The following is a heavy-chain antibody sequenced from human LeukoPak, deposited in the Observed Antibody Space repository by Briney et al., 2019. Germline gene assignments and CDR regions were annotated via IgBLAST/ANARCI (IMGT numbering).Heavy chain of an antibody. CDR3: ATEKGRGVISPYYDY. V-gene: IGHV3-23*03. CDR1: GFIFTSYA. D-gene: IGHD3-10*01. CDR2: IFSDGST. Sequence: GGSLTLSCAASGFIFTSYAISWVRQAPGKGLEWVSVIFSDGSTYYEDSVKGRFTISRDTSKNTLSLQMNSLRPEDTAVYYCATEKGRGVISPYYDYWGQGTLVTVSS. J-gene: IGHJ4*02.